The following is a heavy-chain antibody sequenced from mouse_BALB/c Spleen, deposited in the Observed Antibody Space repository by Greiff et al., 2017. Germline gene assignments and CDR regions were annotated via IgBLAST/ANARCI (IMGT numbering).Heavy chain of an antibody. J-gene: IGHJ4*01. CDR1: GFTFSSFG. Sequence: EVQGVESGGGLVQPGGSRKLSCAASGFTFSSFGMHWVRQAPEKGLEWVAYISSGSSTIYYADTVKGRFTISRDNPKNTLFLQMTSLRSEDTAMYYCARGSTVGPMDYWGQGTSVTVSS. D-gene: IGHD1-1*01. V-gene: IGHV5-17*02. CDR2: ISSGSSTI. CDR3: ARGSTVGPMDY.